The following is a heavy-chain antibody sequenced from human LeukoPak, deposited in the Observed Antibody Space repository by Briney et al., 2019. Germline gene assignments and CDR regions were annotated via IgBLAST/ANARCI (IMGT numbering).Heavy chain of an antibody. Sequence: PSQTLSLTCTVSGGSISSGDYYWSWIRQPPGKGLEWIGYIYYSGSTYYNPSLKSRVTISVDTSKNQFSLKLSSVTAADTAVYYCARNVLEGRQNWFDPWGRGTLVTVSS. CDR1: GGSISSGDYY. V-gene: IGHV4-30-4*01. J-gene: IGHJ5*02. CDR3: ARNVLEGRQNWFDP. CDR2: IYYSGST. D-gene: IGHD3-10*01.